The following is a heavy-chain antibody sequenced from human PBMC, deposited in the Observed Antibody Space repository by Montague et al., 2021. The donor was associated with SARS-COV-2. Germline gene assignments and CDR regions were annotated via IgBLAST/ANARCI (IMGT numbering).Heavy chain of an antibody. J-gene: IGHJ6*02. CDR1: GTSITSYY. Sequence: SETLSLTCSVSGTSITSYYWNWIRQPPGKGLEWIGYISDSGSTNYSPSLKSRVTMSVDTSKNQMSLKLTSVTAADTAVYYCARGCLSYFGAGSHCYGMDVWGQGTTVTVPS. V-gene: IGHV4-59*01. D-gene: IGHD3-10*01. CDR2: ISDSGST. CDR3: ARGCLSYFGAGSHCYGMDV.